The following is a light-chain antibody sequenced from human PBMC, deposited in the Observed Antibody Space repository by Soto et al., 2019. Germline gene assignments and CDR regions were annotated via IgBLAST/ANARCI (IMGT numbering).Light chain of an antibody. CDR2: EVT. CDR1: ISDVGAYIY. V-gene: IGLV2-14*01. Sequence: QSVLTQPASVSGSPGQSITISCTGTISDVGAYIYVSWYQHHPGKAPKVMIYEVTNLPSVVSDRFSGSKSGNTASLTISGLQAEDEADYYCCSYTSSRTYVFGTGTKVTVL. J-gene: IGLJ1*01. CDR3: CSYTSSRTYV.